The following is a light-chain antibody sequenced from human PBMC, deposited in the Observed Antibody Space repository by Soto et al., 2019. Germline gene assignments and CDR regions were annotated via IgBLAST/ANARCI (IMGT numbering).Light chain of an antibody. V-gene: IGKV1-9*01. J-gene: IGKJ3*01. CDR3: QQFNNYPFT. Sequence: DIQLTQSPSFLSASVGDRVTITCRASQGISSYLAWYQQRPGKAPKLLIYAASTLQSGVPSRFSGRGSGTEFTLTITSLQPEDFATYYCQQFNNYPFTFGPGTKVDIK. CDR1: QGISSY. CDR2: AAS.